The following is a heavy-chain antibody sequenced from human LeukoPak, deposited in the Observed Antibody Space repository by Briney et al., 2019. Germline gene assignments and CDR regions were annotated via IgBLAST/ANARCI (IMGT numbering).Heavy chain of an antibody. CDR1: GYTFTNYD. V-gene: IGHV1-8*01. J-gene: IGHJ6*02. D-gene: IGHD3-10*01. CDR3: ARGDSGYFFYYGLDV. CDR2: MNPNSGNT. Sequence: ASVKVSYKASGYTFTNYDINWVRQATGQGLEWMGWMNPNSGNTGYAQKFQDRVTMTRNTSISTAYMELTRLTSEDTAVYYCARGDSGYFFYYGLDVWGQGTTVTVSS.